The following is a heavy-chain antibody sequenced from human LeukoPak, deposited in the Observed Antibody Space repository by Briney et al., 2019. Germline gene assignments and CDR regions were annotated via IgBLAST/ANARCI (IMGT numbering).Heavy chain of an antibody. J-gene: IGHJ4*02. Sequence: GGSLRLSCSASGFIFSRYAMHWVRQAPGKGLEYVSGISSDGDNTYYADSMKGRFTISRDNSKSTLYLQMSSLTTEDTAVYSCVKTFGYRSSPTCYVFDYWGQGTLVTVSS. CDR1: GFIFSRYA. V-gene: IGHV3-64D*09. D-gene: IGHD2-2*01. CDR2: ISSDGDNT. CDR3: VKTFGYRSSPTCYVFDY.